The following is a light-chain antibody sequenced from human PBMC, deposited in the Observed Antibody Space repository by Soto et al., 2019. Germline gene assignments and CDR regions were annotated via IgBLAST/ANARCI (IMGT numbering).Light chain of an antibody. V-gene: IGKV4-1*01. CDR1: QSVLYTSNNKNY. CDR3: QQCYSTLWT. CDR2: WAT. J-gene: IGKJ1*01. Sequence: DIVMTQSPASLAVSLGERATINCKTSQSVLYTSNNKNYLAWYQQKPGQPPRLLIYWATTRESGVPDRFSGSGSGTDFTLSINSLQTEDVAVYFCQQCYSTLWTFCQGTKVEI.